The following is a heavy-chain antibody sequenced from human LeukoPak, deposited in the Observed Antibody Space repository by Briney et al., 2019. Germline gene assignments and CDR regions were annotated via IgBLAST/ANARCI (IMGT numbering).Heavy chain of an antibody. CDR1: GFTFSSHS. CDR2: ISSSSSTI. Sequence: GGSLRLSCAASGFTFSSHSMNWVRQAPGKGLEWVSYISSSSSTIYYADSVKGRFTISRDNAKNSLYLQMNSLRAEDTAVYYCAKDYRLGDGYNYVDDAFDIWGQGTMVTVSS. J-gene: IGHJ3*02. D-gene: IGHD5-24*01. V-gene: IGHV3-48*01. CDR3: AKDYRLGDGYNYVDDAFDI.